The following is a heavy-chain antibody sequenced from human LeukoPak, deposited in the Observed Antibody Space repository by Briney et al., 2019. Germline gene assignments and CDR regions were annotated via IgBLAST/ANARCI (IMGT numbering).Heavy chain of an antibody. CDR1: GFTFSSYA. Sequence: GGSLRLSCAASGFTFSSYAMSWVRQAPGKGLGWVSAISGSGGSTYYADSVKGRFTISRDNSKNTLYLQMNSLRAEDTAVYYCASDTPYDFWSGYRPLTFDYWGQGTLVTVSS. J-gene: IGHJ4*02. V-gene: IGHV3-23*01. CDR3: ASDTPYDFWSGYRPLTFDY. CDR2: ISGSGGST. D-gene: IGHD3-3*01.